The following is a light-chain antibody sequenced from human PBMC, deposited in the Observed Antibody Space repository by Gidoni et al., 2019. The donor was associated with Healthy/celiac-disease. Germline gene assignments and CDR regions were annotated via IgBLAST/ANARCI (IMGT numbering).Light chain of an antibody. V-gene: IGKV1-39*01. CDR2: AAS. CDR3: QQSYSTPIMYT. CDR1: QSISSY. Sequence: DIQMTQSPSSLSASVGARVTITCRASQSISSYLNWYQQKPGKAPKLLIYAASSLQSGVPPRVSGSGSGTDFTLTISSLQPEDFATYYCQQSYSTPIMYTFGQGTKLEIK. J-gene: IGKJ2*01.